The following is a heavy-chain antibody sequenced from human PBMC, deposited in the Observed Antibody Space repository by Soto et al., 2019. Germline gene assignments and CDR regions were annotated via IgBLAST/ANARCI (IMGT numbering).Heavy chain of an antibody. V-gene: IGHV4-39*01. CDR1: GGSISSSSYY. J-gene: IGHJ4*02. Sequence: SETLSLTCTVSGGSISSSSYYWGWIRQPPGKGLEWIGSIYYSGSTYYNPSLKSRVTISVDTSKNQFSLKLSSVTAADTALYYCARNYPSGSYSHYFAYGGQGPLVTAS. CDR2: IYYSGST. CDR3: ARNYPSGSYSHYFAY. D-gene: IGHD1-26*01.